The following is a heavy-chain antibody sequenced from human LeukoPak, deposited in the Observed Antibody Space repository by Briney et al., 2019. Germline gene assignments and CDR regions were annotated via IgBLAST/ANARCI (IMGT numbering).Heavy chain of an antibody. CDR1: GYSFTSYW. V-gene: IGHV5-51*01. Sequence: PGESLKISCKGSGYSFTSYWIGWVRQMPGKGLEWMGIIYPGDSDTRYSPSFQGQVTISADKSIGTAYLQRGSLKASDTAMYYCARLLGAAGRQFDYWGQGTLVTVSS. CDR2: IYPGDSDT. D-gene: IGHD1-26*01. CDR3: ARLLGAAGRQFDY. J-gene: IGHJ4*02.